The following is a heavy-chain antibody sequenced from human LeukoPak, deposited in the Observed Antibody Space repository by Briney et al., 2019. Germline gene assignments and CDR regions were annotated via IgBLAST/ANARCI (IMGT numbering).Heavy chain of an antibody. CDR1: GGSFSGYY. V-gene: IGHV4-34*01. D-gene: IGHD6-13*01. CDR3: ARQSAAGTTRYDY. Sequence: PSETLSLTCAVYGGSFSGYYWSWIRQPPGKGLEWIGEINHSGSTNYNPSLKSRVTISVDTPKNQFSLKLSSVTAADTAVYYCARQSAAGTTRYDYWGQGTLVTVSS. CDR2: INHSGST. J-gene: IGHJ4*02.